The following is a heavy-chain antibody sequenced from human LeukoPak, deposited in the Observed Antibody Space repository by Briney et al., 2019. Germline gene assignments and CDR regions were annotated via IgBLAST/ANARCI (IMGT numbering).Heavy chain of an antibody. J-gene: IGHJ5*02. CDR1: GGSISSSSYY. CDR3: ARQWGSGWQNWFDP. CDR2: IYFSGTT. D-gene: IGHD6-19*01. Sequence: SETLSLTCTVSGGSISSSSYYWGWIRQPPGKGLEWIGSIYFSGTTYYNPSLQSRVTISVDTAKNQFSLKVTSVTAADTAVYYCARQWGSGWQNWFDPWGQGTLVTVSS. V-gene: IGHV4-39*07.